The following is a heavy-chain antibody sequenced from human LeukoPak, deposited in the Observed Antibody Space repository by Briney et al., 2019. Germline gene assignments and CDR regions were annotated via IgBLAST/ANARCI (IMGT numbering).Heavy chain of an antibody. CDR1: GFTFSSYE. J-gene: IGHJ4*02. D-gene: IGHD3-22*01. CDR3: ARVRTPGRDYYDSSGYYYPLEY. V-gene: IGHV3-48*03. CDR2: ISSSGSTI. Sequence: PGGSLRLSCAASGFTFSSYEMNWVRQAPGKGLEWVSYISSSGSTIYYADSVQGRFTVSRDNAQNSLFLQMNSLRAEDTAVYYCARVRTPGRDYYDSSGYYYPLEYWGQGTLVTVSS.